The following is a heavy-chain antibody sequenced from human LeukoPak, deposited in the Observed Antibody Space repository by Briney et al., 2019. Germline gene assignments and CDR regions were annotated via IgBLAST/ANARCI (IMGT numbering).Heavy chain of an antibody. CDR1: TGSMSGYF. CDR3: ARGRELTGAAGHYSFDY. CDR2: IYTTGSA. J-gene: IGHJ4*02. D-gene: IGHD1-26*01. Sequence: SETLSLTCTVSTGSMSGYFWTWLRQPAGKGLEWIGRIYTTGSAYYNPSLESRVTFSSDTSNNQFSLDVTSVTAADTAVYFCARGRELTGAAGHYSFDYWGQGILVSVSS. V-gene: IGHV4-4*07.